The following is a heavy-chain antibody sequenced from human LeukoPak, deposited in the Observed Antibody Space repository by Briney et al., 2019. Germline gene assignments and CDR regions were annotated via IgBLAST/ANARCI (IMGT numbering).Heavy chain of an antibody. J-gene: IGHJ6*02. CDR1: GGTFSSYA. V-gene: IGHV1-69*04. D-gene: IGHD1-14*01. CDR3: ASALNNQSKYRHYGMDV. CDR2: IIPILGIA. Sequence: SVKVSCKASGGTFSSYAISWVRQAPGQGLEWMGRIIPILGIANYAQKFQGRVTITADKSTSTAYMELSSLRSEDTAVYYCASALNNQSKYRHYGMDVWGQGTTVTVSS.